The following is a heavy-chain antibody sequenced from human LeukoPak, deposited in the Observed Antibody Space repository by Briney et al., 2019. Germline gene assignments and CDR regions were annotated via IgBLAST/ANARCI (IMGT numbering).Heavy chain of an antibody. J-gene: IGHJ4*02. CDR1: GGSISSYY. D-gene: IGHD3-10*01. V-gene: IGHV4-59*01. CDR2: IYYSGST. Sequence: SETLSLTCTVSGGSISSYYWSWIRQPPGKGLEWIRYIYYSGSTSYNPSLKSRVTISVDTSKNQFSLKLSSVTAADTAVYYCARGSKWFGELSFDYWGQGTLVTVSS. CDR3: ARGSKWFGELSFDY.